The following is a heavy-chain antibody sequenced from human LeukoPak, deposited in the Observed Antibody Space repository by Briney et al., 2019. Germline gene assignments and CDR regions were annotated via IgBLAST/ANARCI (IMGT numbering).Heavy chain of an antibody. V-gene: IGHV4-31*03. CDR3: AASVAGRPGLFDY. CDR2: IYYSGST. CDR1: GGSISSGGYY. J-gene: IGHJ4*02. Sequence: RTSETLSLTCTVSGGSISSGGYYWSWIRQHPGKGLEWIGYIYYSGSTYYNPSLKSRITISVDTSKTQFSLKLSSVTAADTAVYYCAASVAGRPGLFDYWGQGTLVTVSS. D-gene: IGHD2-15*01.